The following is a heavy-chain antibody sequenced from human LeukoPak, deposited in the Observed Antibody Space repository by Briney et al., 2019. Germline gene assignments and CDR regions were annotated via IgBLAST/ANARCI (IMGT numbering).Heavy chain of an antibody. J-gene: IGHJ4*02. CDR1: GFTFSNYA. CDR3: AKVEPKYVWGTYRLDH. V-gene: IGHV3-23*01. Sequence: GGSLRLSCVASGFTFSNYAMAWVRQAPGKGLEWVSSISGSGGSTYYADSVKGRLTISRDNSKNTLYLQMNSLRAEDTAVYYCAKVEPKYVWGTYRLDHWGQGTMVTVSS. D-gene: IGHD3-16*02. CDR2: ISGSGGST.